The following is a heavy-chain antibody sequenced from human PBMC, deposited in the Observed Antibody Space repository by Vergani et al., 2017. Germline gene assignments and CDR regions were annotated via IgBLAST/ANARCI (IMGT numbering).Heavy chain of an antibody. J-gene: IGHJ4*02. Sequence: QVQLQASGPGLVRPSQTLSLTCTVSGGSISSGSYYWSWFWQPAGKGLEWIGRFYTGGGTSYNPTLKSRVTISVDTSKNQFSLKLSTVTAADTAVYYCARRTTMIRGVLESARYYFDYWGQGTVVTVSS. V-gene: IGHV4-61*02. CDR3: ARRTTMIRGVLESARYYFDY. D-gene: IGHD3-10*01. CDR2: FYTGGGT. CDR1: GGSISSGSYY.